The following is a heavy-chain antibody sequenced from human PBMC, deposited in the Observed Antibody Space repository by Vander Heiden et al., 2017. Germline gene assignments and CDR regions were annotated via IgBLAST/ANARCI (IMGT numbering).Heavy chain of an antibody. Sequence: EVQLVESGGGLVQPGRSLRLSCSASGVTLDYYAIHWVRQAPGKGLEWVSGISWNSGSIGYADSVKGRFTISRDNAKNSLYLQMNSLRAEDTALYYCAKDNYYDSSGYYDYWGQGTLVTVSS. CDR3: AKDNYYDSSGYYDY. CDR2: ISWNSGSI. CDR1: GVTLDYYA. V-gene: IGHV3-9*01. J-gene: IGHJ4*02. D-gene: IGHD3-22*01.